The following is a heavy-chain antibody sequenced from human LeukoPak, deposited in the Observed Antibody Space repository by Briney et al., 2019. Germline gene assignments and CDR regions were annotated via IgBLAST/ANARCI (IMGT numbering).Heavy chain of an antibody. V-gene: IGHV3-48*03. CDR1: GFDFGAYE. D-gene: IGHD3-22*01. CDR2: IAGSDSTI. J-gene: IGHJ4*02. CDR3: TTLGYHLDS. Sequence: PGGSLRLSCAASGFDFGAYEMNWVRQAPGKGLECVAYIAGSDSTIYYADSVRGRFTISRDNAKKSLYLQMNSLRAEDTALYYCTTLGYHLDSWGQGTLVTVSS.